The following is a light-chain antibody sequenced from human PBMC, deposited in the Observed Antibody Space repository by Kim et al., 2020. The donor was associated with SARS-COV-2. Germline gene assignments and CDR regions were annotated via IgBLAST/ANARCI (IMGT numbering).Light chain of an antibody. J-gene: IGKJ4*01. CDR1: QSVRSSY. CDR2: DAS. V-gene: IGKV3-20*01. CDR3: QQYGSSPLT. Sequence: SPGERATLSCRASQSVRSSYLAWYQQNLGQAPRLVIYDASSRATVIPDRFSGGGSGTDFTLTISRLEPEDFAVYYCQQYGSSPLTFGGGTKVDIK.